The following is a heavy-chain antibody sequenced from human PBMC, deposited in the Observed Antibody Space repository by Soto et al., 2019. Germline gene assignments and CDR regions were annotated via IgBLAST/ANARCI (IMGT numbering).Heavy chain of an antibody. Sequence: LRLSCAASGFTFSSYGMHWVRQAPGKGLEWVAVIWYDGSNKYYADSVKGRFTISRDNSKNTLYLQMSSLRAEDTAVYYCARSPARPYYYYYMDVWGKGTTVTVSS. D-gene: IGHD2-2*02. CDR1: GFTFSSYG. J-gene: IGHJ6*03. CDR2: IWYDGSNK. CDR3: ARSPARPYYYYYMDV. V-gene: IGHV3-33*01.